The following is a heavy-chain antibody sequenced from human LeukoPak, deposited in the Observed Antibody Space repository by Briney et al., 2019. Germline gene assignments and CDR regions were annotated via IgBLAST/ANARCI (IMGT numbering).Heavy chain of an antibody. CDR3: ARDLQYYYDSSGYPLLSFDY. D-gene: IGHD3-22*01. CDR1: GFTFSSYS. V-gene: IGHV3-48*04. CDR2: ISSSSSTI. Sequence: GGSLRLSCAASGFTFSSYSMNWVRQAPGKGLEWVSYISSSSSTIYYADSVKGRFTISRDNAKNSLYLQMNSLRAEDTAVYYCARDLQYYYDSSGYPLLSFDYWGQGTLVTVSS. J-gene: IGHJ4*02.